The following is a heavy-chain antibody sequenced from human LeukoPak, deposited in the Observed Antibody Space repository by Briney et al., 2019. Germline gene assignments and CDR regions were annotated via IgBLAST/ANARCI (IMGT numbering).Heavy chain of an antibody. V-gene: IGHV1-2*02. D-gene: IGHD3-9*01. CDR1: GYTFTGYG. CDR2: INPNSGGT. Sequence: GASVKVSCKASGYTFTGYGISWVRQAPGQGLEWMGWINPNSGGTNYAQKFQGRVTMTRDTSISTAYMELRSLRSDDTAVYYCARVGWDYDILTGLDYWGQGTLVTVSS. CDR3: ARVGWDYDILTGLDY. J-gene: IGHJ4*02.